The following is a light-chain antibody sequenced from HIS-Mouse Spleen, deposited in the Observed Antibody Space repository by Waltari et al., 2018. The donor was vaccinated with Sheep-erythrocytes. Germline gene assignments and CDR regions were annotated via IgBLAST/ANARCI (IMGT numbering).Light chain of an antibody. V-gene: IGLV2-8*01. J-gene: IGLJ3*02. CDR2: EVS. Sequence: QSALTQPPSASGSPGQPVTTSCPGTRSDVGGYNYVSWYQQHPGKAPKLMIYEVSKRPSGVPDRFSGSKSANTASLTVSGLQAEDEADYYCSSYAGSNNWVFGGGTKLTVL. CDR3: SSYAGSNNWV. CDR1: RSDVGGYNY.